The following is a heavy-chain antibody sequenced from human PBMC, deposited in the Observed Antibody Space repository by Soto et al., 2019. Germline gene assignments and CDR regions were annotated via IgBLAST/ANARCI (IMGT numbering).Heavy chain of an antibody. V-gene: IGHV3-74*01. Sequence: EGSLRLSCAASGFIFKMYWMHWVRQSPGKGLVWISRIYNDGTYSDYADSVRGRFTISRDNVNDTLYLQMNNLRAEDSGLYYCTRGPRPISTGTGAYWGQGTQVTVSS. D-gene: IGHD3-10*01. J-gene: IGHJ4*02. CDR2: IYNDGTYS. CDR3: TRGPRPISTGTGAY. CDR1: GFIFKMYW.